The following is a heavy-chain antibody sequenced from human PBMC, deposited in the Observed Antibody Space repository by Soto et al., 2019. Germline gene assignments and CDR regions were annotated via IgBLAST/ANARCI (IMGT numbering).Heavy chain of an antibody. J-gene: IGHJ6*02. CDR3: AMVDVYVTPSPQDV. CDR2: INTYNGNT. CDR1: GYTFTSYA. V-gene: IGHV1-18*01. D-gene: IGHD3-16*01. Sequence: ASVKVSCKASGYTFTSYAMHWVRQAPGQRLEWMGWINTYNGNTNYAQNLQGRVTLTTDTSTSTAYMELTSLRSNDTAIYYCAMVDVYVTPSPQDVWGQGTTVTSP.